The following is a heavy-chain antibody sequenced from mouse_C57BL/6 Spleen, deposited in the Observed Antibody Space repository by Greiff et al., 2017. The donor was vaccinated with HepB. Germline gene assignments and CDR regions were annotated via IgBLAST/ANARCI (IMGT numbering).Heavy chain of an antibody. D-gene: IGHD1-1*01. CDR3: ARGYYGAWFAY. Sequence: EVQGVESGGGLVKPGGSLQLSCAASGFTFSDYGMHWVRQAPEKGLEWVAYISSGSSTIYYADTVKGRFTISRDNAKNTLCLQMTSLRSEDTAMYYCARGYYGAWFAYWGQGTLVTVSA. J-gene: IGHJ3*01. CDR2: ISSGSSTI. CDR1: GFTFSDYG. V-gene: IGHV5-17*01.